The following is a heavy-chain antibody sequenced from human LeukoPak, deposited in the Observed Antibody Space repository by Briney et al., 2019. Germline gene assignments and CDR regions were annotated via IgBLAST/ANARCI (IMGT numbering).Heavy chain of an antibody. V-gene: IGHV3-9*01. Sequence: GGSLRLSCAASGFTFDDYAMHWVRQAPGKGLEWVSGISWNSGSIAYADSVKGRFTISRDNAKNSLYLQMNSLRAEDTALYYCAKDISWYSSTWTYFDYWGQGTLVTVSS. CDR1: GFTFDDYA. CDR2: ISWNSGSI. J-gene: IGHJ4*02. CDR3: AKDISWYSSTWTYFDY. D-gene: IGHD6-13*01.